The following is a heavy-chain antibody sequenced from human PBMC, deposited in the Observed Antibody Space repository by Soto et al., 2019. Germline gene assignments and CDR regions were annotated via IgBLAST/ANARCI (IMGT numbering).Heavy chain of an antibody. Sequence: EVQLLESGGGLVQPGGSLRFSCAASGFTFSNYAMSWVRQAPGKGLEWVSIISASGGNTYYADSVKGRFTISRDNSKNTLYLQMNSLRAEDTAVYYCAKLPLANRYFDDWGQGTLVTVSS. CDR3: AKLPLANRYFDD. CDR2: ISASGGNT. D-gene: IGHD1-20*01. J-gene: IGHJ4*02. CDR1: GFTFSNYA. V-gene: IGHV3-23*01.